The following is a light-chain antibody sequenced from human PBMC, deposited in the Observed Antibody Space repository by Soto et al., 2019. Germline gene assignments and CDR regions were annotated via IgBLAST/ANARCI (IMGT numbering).Light chain of an antibody. CDR1: QSVSSY. CDR2: DAS. Sequence: EIVLTQSPATLSLSPGERATLSCSAIQSVSSYLAWYQQKPGQAPRLLIYDASNRATGIPARFSGSGSGTDFTLTISSLEPEDFAFYYCQQRSNWPVTFGQGTMLEIK. J-gene: IGKJ2*01. V-gene: IGKV3-11*01. CDR3: QQRSNWPVT.